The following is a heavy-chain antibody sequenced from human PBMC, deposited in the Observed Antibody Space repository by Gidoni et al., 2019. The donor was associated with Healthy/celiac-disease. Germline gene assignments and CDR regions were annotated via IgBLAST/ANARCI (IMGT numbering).Heavy chain of an antibody. V-gene: IGHV1-18*01. CDR2: ISAYNGNT. J-gene: IGHJ3*02. CDR3: ARDSTTYYYDSSGYYYDDAFDI. CDR1: GYTVPSYR. Sequence: QVQLVHSGAEVKKPGASVKVSCKASGYTVPSYRISWVRQAPGQGLEWMGWISAYNGNTNYAQKLQGRVTMTTDTSTSTAYMELRSLRSDDTAVYYCARDSTTYYYDSSGYYYDDAFDIWGQGTMVTVSS. D-gene: IGHD3-22*01.